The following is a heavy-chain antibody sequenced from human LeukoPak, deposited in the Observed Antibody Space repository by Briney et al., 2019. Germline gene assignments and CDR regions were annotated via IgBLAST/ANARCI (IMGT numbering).Heavy chain of an antibody. J-gene: IGHJ4*02. V-gene: IGHV3-74*01. CDR3: AKRRGYSGYDYVIDY. D-gene: IGHD5-12*01. CDR2: INSDGSST. Sequence: GGSPRLSCAASGFTFSSYWMHWVRQAPGKGLVWVSRINSDGSSTSYADSVKGRFTISRDNSKNTLYLQMNSLRADDTAVYYCAKRRGYSGYDYVIDYWGQGTLVTVSS. CDR1: GFTFSSYW.